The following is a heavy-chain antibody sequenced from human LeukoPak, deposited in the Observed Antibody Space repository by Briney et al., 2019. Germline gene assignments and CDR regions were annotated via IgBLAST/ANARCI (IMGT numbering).Heavy chain of an antibody. CDR1: GFTFSSYA. CDR3: ARVACSSTSCPDY. V-gene: IGHV3-30*04. J-gene: IGHJ4*02. CDR2: ISYDGSNK. D-gene: IGHD2-2*01. Sequence: GGSLRLSCAASGFTFSSYAMHWVRQAPGKGLEWVAVISYDGSNKYYADSVKGRFTISRDNSKNTLYLQMNHVRAEDTAIYYCARVACSSTSCPDYWGQGTLVTVSS.